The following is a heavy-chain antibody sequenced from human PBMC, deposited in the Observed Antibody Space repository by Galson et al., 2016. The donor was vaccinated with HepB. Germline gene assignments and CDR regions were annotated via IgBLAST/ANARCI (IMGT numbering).Heavy chain of an antibody. CDR1: GGYVTSGSYY. J-gene: IGHJ4*02. V-gene: IGHV4-61*02. Sequence: TLSLTCTVSGGYVTSGSYYWSWIRQPAGKGLEWIGRIYTPGGAKYNPSVKNRGTISVDTSKNQFSLKLTSVTAADTAVYYCAREAIAAYYIDQWGQGTLVTVSS. D-gene: IGHD6-6*01. CDR3: AREAIAAYYIDQ. CDR2: IYTPGGA.